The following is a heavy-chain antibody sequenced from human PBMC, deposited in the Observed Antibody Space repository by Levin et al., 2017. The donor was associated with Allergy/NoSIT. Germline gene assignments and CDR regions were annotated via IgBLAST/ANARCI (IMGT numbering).Heavy chain of an antibody. D-gene: IGHD7-27*01. CDR3: ARAGVPRGFNYDYYYGMDV. CDR2: TYYRSKWYN. Sequence: SQTLSLTCAISGDSVSSNSAAWNWIRQSPSRGLEWLGRTYYRSKWYNDYAVSVKSRITINPDTSKNQFSLQLNSVTPEDTAVYYCARAGVPRGFNYDYYYGMDVWGQGTTVTVSS. J-gene: IGHJ6*02. CDR1: GDSVSSNSAA. V-gene: IGHV6-1*01.